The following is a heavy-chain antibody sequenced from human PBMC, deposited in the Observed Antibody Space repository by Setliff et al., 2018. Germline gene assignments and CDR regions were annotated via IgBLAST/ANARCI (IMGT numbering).Heavy chain of an antibody. D-gene: IGHD4-17*01. CDR1: GFTFRDYS. Sequence: GGSLRLSCATSGFTFRDYSLTWVRQAPGKGLEWVSGIDQASNTYYPDSMKGRFTISRDNSRNTISLQINDLRAEDTATYYCAKDTVNDGIWDFINGDSFDYWGQGTLVTVSS. CDR3: AKDTVNDGIWDFINGDSFDY. CDR2: IDQASNT. V-gene: IGHV3-53*01. J-gene: IGHJ4*02.